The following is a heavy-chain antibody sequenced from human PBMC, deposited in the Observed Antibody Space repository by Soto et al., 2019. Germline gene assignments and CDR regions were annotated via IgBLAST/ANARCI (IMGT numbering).Heavy chain of an antibody. CDR1: GFTFSSYS. J-gene: IGHJ4*02. CDR3: ARASGYYDSSGYYFYFDY. CDR2: ISSSSSYI. Sequence: EVQLVESGGGLVKPGGSLRLSCAASGFTFSSYSMNWVRQAPGKGLEWVSPISSSSSYIYYADSVKGRFPISRDNAKNSLYLQMNSLRADDTAVYYCARASGYYDSSGYYFYFDYWGQGTLVTVSS. V-gene: IGHV3-21*01. D-gene: IGHD3-22*01.